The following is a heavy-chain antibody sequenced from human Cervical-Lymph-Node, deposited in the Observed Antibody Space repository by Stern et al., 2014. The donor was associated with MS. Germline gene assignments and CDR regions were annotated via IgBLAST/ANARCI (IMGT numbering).Heavy chain of an antibody. V-gene: IGHV1-46*01. CDR1: GYSFTSHY. J-gene: IGHJ4*02. CDR2: INPSGDSE. Sequence: VQLVESGAEVKKPGASVKVSCKASGYSFTSHYMHWVRQAPGQGLEWVGIINPSGDSESYAQKLQGRVTMTRDTATSTVYMELSSLRSEDTAVYYCASGTGSKRPTGNYWGQGTLVTVSS. D-gene: IGHD3/OR15-3a*01. CDR3: ASGTGSKRPTGNY.